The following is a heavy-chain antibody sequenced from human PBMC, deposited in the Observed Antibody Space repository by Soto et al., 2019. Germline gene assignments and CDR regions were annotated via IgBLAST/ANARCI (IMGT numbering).Heavy chain of an antibody. D-gene: IGHD2-15*01. CDR3: ARARCSGGTCYPHDAFDI. CDR1: GFTFGDYA. CDR2: IRTKDYGGTT. Sequence: GGSLRLSCTISGFTFGDYAMSWFRQAPGKGLEWVGFIRTKDYGGTTEYAASVKGRFTISRDDSKSIAYLQMNSLKTEDTAVYYCARARCSGGTCYPHDAFDIWGQGTMVTVSS. V-gene: IGHV3-49*03. J-gene: IGHJ3*02.